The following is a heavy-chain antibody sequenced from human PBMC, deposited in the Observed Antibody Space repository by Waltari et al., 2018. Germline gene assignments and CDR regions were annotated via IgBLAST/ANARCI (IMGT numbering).Heavy chain of an antibody. D-gene: IGHD1-26*01. V-gene: IGHV4-34*01. J-gene: IGHJ4*02. Sequence: QVQLQQWGAGLLTPSETLSLTCAVYGGSFSGYYWSWIRQPPGKGLEWIGEINHSGSTNDNPALKSRVTIAVDTSKNQFSLKLSSVTAADTAVYYCARRVVSGSPDYWGQGTLVTVSS. CDR2: INHSGST. CDR3: ARRVVSGSPDY. CDR1: GGSFSGYY.